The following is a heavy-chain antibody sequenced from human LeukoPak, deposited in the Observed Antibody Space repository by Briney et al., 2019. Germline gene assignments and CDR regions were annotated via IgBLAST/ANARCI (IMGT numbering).Heavy chain of an antibody. Sequence: SQTLSLTFAISGDSVSSNSAAWNWIRQSPSRGLEWLGRTYYRSKWYNDYAVSVKSRITINPDTSKNQFSLQLNSVTPKDTAVYYCARGLAAAATGAFDIWGQGTMVTVSS. D-gene: IGHD6-13*01. CDR1: GDSVSSNSAA. V-gene: IGHV6-1*01. CDR2: TYYRSKWYN. J-gene: IGHJ3*02. CDR3: ARGLAAAATGAFDI.